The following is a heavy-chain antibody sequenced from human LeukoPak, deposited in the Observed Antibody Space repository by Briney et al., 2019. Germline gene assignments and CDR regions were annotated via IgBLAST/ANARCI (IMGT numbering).Heavy chain of an antibody. J-gene: IGHJ4*02. CDR1: GFMFSSNW. D-gene: IGHD3-3*01. V-gene: IGHV3-7*01. CDR2: IKEDGTET. Sequence: GGSLRLSCAASGFMFSSNWMSWVRLAPGKGLGWVANIKEDGTETYYVDFVKGRFTISRDNAKNSLYLQMNSLRAEDTAVFYCARRIGFWRNFDYWGQGTLVTVSS. CDR3: ARRIGFWRNFDY.